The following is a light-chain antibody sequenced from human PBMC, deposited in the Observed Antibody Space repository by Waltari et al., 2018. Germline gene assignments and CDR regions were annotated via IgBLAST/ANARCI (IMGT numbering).Light chain of an antibody. CDR3: LSADSSGPYLYV. Sequence: SYELTQPPSVSVSPGQTARITCSGDAFPRQFAYWYQQKPGQAPVLVLYKETERPSGIPERFSGSSSGTTVTLTISGVQAEHEADYYCLSADSSGPYLYVFGTGTTVTVL. V-gene: IGLV3-25*03. J-gene: IGLJ1*01. CDR1: AFPRQF. CDR2: KET.